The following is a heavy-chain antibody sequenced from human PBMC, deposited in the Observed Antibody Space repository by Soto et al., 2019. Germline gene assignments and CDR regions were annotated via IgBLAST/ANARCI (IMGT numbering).Heavy chain of an antibody. CDR2: IKQDGSEK. V-gene: IGHV3-7*01. CDR1: GFTFSSYW. D-gene: IGHD6-13*01. Sequence: GGSLRLSCAASGFTFSSYWMSWVRQAPGKGLEWVANIKQDGSEKYYVDSVKGRFTISRDNAKNSLYLQMNSLRAEDTAVYYCASPSSRYSSSPLDYWGQGTLVTVPS. CDR3: ASPSSRYSSSPLDY. J-gene: IGHJ4*02.